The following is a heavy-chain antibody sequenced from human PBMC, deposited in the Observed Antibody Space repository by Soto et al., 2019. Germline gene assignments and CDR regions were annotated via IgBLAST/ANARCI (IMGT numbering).Heavy chain of an antibody. CDR1: GYTFTSYD. CDR3: ARGRTGTPNYYYYYMDV. J-gene: IGHJ6*03. V-gene: IGHV1-8*01. CDR2: MNPNSGNT. D-gene: IGHD1-1*01. Sequence: QVQLVQSGAEVKKPGASVKVSCKASGYTFTSYDINWVRQATGQGLEWMGWMNPNSGNTGYAQKFQGRVTMTRNTSISTAYMELSSLRSEDTAVYYCARGRTGTPNYYYYYMDVWGKGTTVTVSS.